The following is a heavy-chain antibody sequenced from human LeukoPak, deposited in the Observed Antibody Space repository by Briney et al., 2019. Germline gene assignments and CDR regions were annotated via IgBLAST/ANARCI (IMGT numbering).Heavy chain of an antibody. J-gene: IGHJ5*02. V-gene: IGHV3-30*02. CDR2: IRHDGTDQ. D-gene: IGHD7-27*01. CDR1: GFTFS. Sequence: PGGSLRLSCVGSGFTFSVHWVRQVPGKGLEWLTFIRHDGTDQHYADSVRGRFTISRDNSKNTVHLQMNSLRPEDTALYYCAKDGNWASVSWGQGTLLTVSS. CDR3: AKDGNWASVS.